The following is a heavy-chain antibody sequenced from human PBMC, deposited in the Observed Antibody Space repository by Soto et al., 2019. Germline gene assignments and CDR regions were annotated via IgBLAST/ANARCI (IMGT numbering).Heavy chain of an antibody. CDR1: GGTFSGYA. CDR3: ARDWGLSLGSDF. J-gene: IGHJ3*01. Sequence: QVQLVQSGAEVKKPGSSVKVSCKTSGGTFSGYALNWVRQAPGRGLEWMGGIVPISGPPNYAQKFRGRVTITADESTSTAYMALSSLRSEDTAVYYCARDWGLSLGSDFWGQGTMVLVS. D-gene: IGHD3-16*02. CDR2: IVPISGPP. V-gene: IGHV1-69*01.